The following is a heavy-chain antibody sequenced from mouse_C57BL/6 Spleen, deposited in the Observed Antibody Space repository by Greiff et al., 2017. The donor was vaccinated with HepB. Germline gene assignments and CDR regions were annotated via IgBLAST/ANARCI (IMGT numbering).Heavy chain of an antibody. CDR3: ARLGSSKVDY. CDR1: GFTFSSYA. J-gene: IGHJ2*01. D-gene: IGHD1-1*01. Sequence: EVKVEESGGGLVKPGGSLKLSCAASGFTFSSYAMSWVRQTPEKRLEWVATISDGGSYTYYPDNVKGRFTISRDNAKNNLYLQMSHLKSEDTAMYYCARLGSSKVDYWGQGTTLTVSS. CDR2: ISDGGSYT. V-gene: IGHV5-4*03.